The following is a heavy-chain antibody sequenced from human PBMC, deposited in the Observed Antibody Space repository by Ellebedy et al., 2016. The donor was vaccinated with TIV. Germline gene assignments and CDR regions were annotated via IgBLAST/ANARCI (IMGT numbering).Heavy chain of an antibody. CDR3: ARVSVGPHPGADY. V-gene: IGHV1-46*02. Sequence: AASVKVSCKAPGGMFKNYAIAWVRQAPGQGLEWMGIINPTSGRRSHAQNFQGRVTMTWDTSTSTVYMELSSLRSEDTAVYYCARVSVGPHPGADYWGQGTLVIVSS. CDR2: INPTSGRR. J-gene: IGHJ4*02. D-gene: IGHD1-14*01. CDR1: GGMFKNYA.